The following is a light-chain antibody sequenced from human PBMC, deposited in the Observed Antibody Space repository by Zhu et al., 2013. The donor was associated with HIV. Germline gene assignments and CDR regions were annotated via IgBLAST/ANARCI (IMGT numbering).Light chain of an antibody. V-gene: IGKV1-39*01. Sequence: DIQVTQSPSSLSASVGDRVTITCRASQGIRNDLGWFQQKPGKAPKRLIYAASNLRSGVPSRFSGSGSGTDYTLTISSLQPEDCATYYCQQSYSTPMFTFGPGTKVDIK. CDR2: AAS. CDR3: QQSYSTPMFT. CDR1: QGIRND. J-gene: IGKJ3*01.